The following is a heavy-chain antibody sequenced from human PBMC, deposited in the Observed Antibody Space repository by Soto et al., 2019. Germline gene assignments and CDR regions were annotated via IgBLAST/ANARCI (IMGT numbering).Heavy chain of an antibody. J-gene: IGHJ4*02. CDR2: INPNSGGT. CDR3: ARELAAAGLVFDY. V-gene: IGHV1-2*04. Sequence: GASVKVSCKASGYTFTGYYMHWVRQAPGQGLEWMGWINPNSGGTNYAQKFQGWVTMTRDTSISTAYMELSRLRSDDTAVYYCARELAAAGLVFDYWGQGTLVTVSS. CDR1: GYTFTGYY. D-gene: IGHD6-13*01.